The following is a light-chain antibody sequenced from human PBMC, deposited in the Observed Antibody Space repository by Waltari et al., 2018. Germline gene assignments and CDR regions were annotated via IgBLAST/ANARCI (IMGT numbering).Light chain of an antibody. Sequence: DIQLTQSPSTLPASVGDRVTITCRASQSVSTWVAWFQQKPGKAPKLLLYWASILESGVPSRCSGRGSGTEVTRTISSLQPEDFATYFCQHYNSYPLTFGGGTKVDI. V-gene: IGKV1-5*03. J-gene: IGKJ4*01. CDR2: WAS. CDR1: QSVSTW. CDR3: QHYNSYPLT.